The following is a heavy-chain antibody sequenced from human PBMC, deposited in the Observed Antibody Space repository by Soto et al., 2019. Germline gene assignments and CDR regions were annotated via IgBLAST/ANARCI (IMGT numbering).Heavy chain of an antibody. CDR1: GFTFSSYG. J-gene: IGHJ5*02. CDR2: IYYDGSNK. D-gene: IGHD5-12*01. CDR3: ARGHGVATTMGWFDP. V-gene: IGHV3-33*01. Sequence: QVQLVESGGGVVQPGRSLRLSCAASGFTFSSYGIHWVRQAPGKGLEWVAVIYYDGSNKYYADSVKGRFTISRDNSKNTLYLQMTSLRADDTAVYYCARGHGVATTMGWFDPGGQGTLVTVSS.